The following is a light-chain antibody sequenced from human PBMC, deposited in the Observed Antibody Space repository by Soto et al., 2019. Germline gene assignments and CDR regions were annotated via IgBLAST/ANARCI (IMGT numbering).Light chain of an antibody. CDR2: DAS. CDR1: QSVNNN. Sequence: EIVMTQSPATLSVSPGERATLSCRASQSVNNNLAWYQQKPGQAPRLLIYDASTRATGVPARFSGSGSGTEFALPISSLQSEDFAVYYCQQYNNWPLTFGGGTKVEIK. CDR3: QQYNNWPLT. V-gene: IGKV3-15*01. J-gene: IGKJ4*01.